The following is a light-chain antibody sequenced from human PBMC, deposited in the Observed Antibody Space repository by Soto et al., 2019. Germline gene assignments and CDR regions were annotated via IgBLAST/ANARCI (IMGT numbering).Light chain of an antibody. CDR1: QSVSSSY. Sequence: EIVVTQSPGTLSLSPGERATLSCMASQSVSSSYLAWYQQKPGQAPRLLIYGASSRATGIPDRFSGSGSGTDFTLTISRLEPEDFAVYYCQQYGSSPLTFGGGTKVEIK. J-gene: IGKJ4*01. CDR3: QQYGSSPLT. V-gene: IGKV3-20*01. CDR2: GAS.